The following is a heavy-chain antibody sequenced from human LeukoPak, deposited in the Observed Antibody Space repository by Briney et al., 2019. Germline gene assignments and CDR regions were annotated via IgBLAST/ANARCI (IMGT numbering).Heavy chain of an antibody. V-gene: IGHV3-21*01. Sequence: GGSLRLSCAASGFTFSSYSMNWVRQAPGKGLEWVSFISGSSSYIYYADLLRGRFTISRDNAKNSLHLQMSSLRAEDTAVYYCARARQGSGYDSSDYWGQGTLVTVSS. D-gene: IGHD5-12*01. CDR2: ISGSSSYI. J-gene: IGHJ4*02. CDR1: GFTFSSYS. CDR3: ARARQGSGYDSSDY.